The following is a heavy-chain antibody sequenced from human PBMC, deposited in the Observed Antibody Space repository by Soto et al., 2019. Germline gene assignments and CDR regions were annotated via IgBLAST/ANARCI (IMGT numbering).Heavy chain of an antibody. CDR3: ARGLCSSSFYYYYYYYMDV. CDR1: GGSFSGYY. J-gene: IGHJ6*03. V-gene: IGHV4-34*01. CDR2: INHSGST. Sequence: PSETLSLTCAVYGGSFSGYYWSWIRQPPGKGLEWIGEINHSGSTNYNPSLKSRVTISVDTSKNQFSLKLNSVTAADTAVYYCARGLCSSSFYYYYYYYMDVWGKGTTVTVSS. D-gene: IGHD6-6*01.